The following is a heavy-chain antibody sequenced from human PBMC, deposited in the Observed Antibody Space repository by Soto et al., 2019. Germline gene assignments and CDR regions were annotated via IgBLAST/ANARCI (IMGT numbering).Heavy chain of an antibody. D-gene: IGHD2-2*01. CDR2: IYYSGST. J-gene: IGHJ6*02. CDR1: GGSIGSGGYY. Sequence: QVQLQESGPGLVKPSQTLSLTCTVSGGSIGSGGYYWSWIRQYAGRGLEWFGYIYYSGSTYYNPSLKSRITISVDTSKNQFSLKLNSVTAADTAVYYCACTSWGASRSMDVWGQGTAVTVSS. V-gene: IGHV4-31*03. CDR3: ACTSWGASRSMDV.